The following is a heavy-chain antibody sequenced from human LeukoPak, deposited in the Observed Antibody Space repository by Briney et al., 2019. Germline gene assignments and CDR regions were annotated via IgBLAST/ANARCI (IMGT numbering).Heavy chain of an antibody. CDR3: ATDSSGYSPKEYYYYYYMDV. CDR1: GGTFSSYA. J-gene: IGHJ6*03. V-gene: IGHV1-69*05. D-gene: IGHD3-22*01. CDR2: IIPIFGTA. Sequence: SVKVSCKASGGTFSSYAISWVRQAPGQGLEWMGGIIPIFGTANYAQKFQGRVTITTDESTSTAYMELSSLRSEDTAVYYCATDSSGYSPKEYYYYYYMDVWGKGTTVTVSS.